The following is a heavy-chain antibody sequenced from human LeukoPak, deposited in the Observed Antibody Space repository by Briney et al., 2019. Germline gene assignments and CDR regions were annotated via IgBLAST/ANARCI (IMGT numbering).Heavy chain of an antibody. CDR2: IYTSGST. V-gene: IGHV4-61*02. CDR3: ARDEGIAAD. J-gene: IGHJ4*02. D-gene: IGHD6-13*01. CDR1: GGSISSGSYY. Sequence: SETLSLTCTVSGGSISSGSYYWSWIRQPAGKGLEWIGRIYTSGSTNYNPSLKSRVTISVDTSKNQFSLKLSSVTAADTAVYYCARDEGIAADWGQGTLVTVSS.